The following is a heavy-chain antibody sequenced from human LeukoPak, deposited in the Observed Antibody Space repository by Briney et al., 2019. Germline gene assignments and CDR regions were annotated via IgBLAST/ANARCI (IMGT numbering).Heavy chain of an antibody. CDR1: ALNLRSNY. Sequence: PGRSRRLSCAASALNLRSNYMTCVRQAPGEGLEWVSIIFSGDSIHYADSVKGRFTISRDNSKNPLYLQMNSLRAEDTAVYYCARGGDSSGYYYGVYWGQGTLVTVSS. CDR3: ARGGDSSGYYYGVY. J-gene: IGHJ4*02. CDR2: IFSGDSI. D-gene: IGHD3-22*01. V-gene: IGHV3-66*01.